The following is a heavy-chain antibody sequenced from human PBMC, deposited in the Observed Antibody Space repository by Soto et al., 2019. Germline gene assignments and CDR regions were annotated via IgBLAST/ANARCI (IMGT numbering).Heavy chain of an antibody. CDR3: ARVKGYYGGVNWFDP. Sequence: GASVKVSCKASGYTFTGYYMHWVRQAPGQGLEWMGWISTNNGNTNYVQKLQGRVTMTTDTSTSTAYMELRRLRSDDTAVYYCARVKGYYGGVNWFDPWGQGTLVTVSS. CDR1: GYTFTGYY. V-gene: IGHV1-18*04. D-gene: IGHD2-8*02. CDR2: ISTNNGNT. J-gene: IGHJ5*02.